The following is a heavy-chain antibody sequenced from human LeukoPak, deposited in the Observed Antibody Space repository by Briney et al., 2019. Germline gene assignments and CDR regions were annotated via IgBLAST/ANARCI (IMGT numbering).Heavy chain of an antibody. J-gene: IGHJ4*02. V-gene: IGHV3-9*01. D-gene: IGHD4-17*01. CDR2: ISWNSGSI. CDR3: AKDQPYGDQSFDY. CDR1: GFTFDDYA. Sequence: PGRSLRLSCAASGFTFDDYAMHWVRQAPGKGLEWVSGISWNSGSIGYADSVKGRFTISRDNAKNSLYLQMNSLRAEDTALYYCAKDQPYGDQSFDYWGQGTLVTVSP.